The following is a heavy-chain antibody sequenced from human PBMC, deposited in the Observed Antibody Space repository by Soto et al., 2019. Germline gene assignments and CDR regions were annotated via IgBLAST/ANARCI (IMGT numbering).Heavy chain of an antibody. D-gene: IGHD3-10*01. J-gene: IGHJ3*02. V-gene: IGHV3-53*04. CDR1: GFTVSSNY. CDR2: IYSGGST. Sequence: EVQLVESGGGLVQPGGSLRLSCAASGFTVSSNYMSWVRQAPGKGLVWVSVIYSGGSTYYADSVKGRFTISRHNSKNTLYLQMNSLRAEDTAVYYCARGIYGSGSYYPMRAFDIWGQGTMVTVSS. CDR3: ARGIYGSGSYYPMRAFDI.